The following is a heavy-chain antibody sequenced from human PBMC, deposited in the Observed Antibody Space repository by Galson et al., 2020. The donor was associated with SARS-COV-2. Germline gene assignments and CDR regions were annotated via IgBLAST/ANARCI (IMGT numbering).Heavy chain of an antibody. CDR2: LYIDGRT. Sequence: GGSLRLSCAASGFTVSNNYMSWVRQAPGKGLEWVSVLYIDGRTFYVDSAKGRFSISRDSSQNTLYLQMDSLPPEDTAVYYCERAFHVTGGRLDYWGQGTLVTVSS. D-gene: IGHD2-8*02. CDR3: ERAFHVTGGRLDY. J-gene: IGHJ4*02. V-gene: IGHV3-66*02. CDR1: GFTVSNNY.